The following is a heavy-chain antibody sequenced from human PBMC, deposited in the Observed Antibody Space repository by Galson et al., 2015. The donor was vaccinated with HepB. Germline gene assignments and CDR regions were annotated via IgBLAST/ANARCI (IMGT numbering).Heavy chain of an antibody. D-gene: IGHD6-19*01. Sequence: PALVKPTQTLTLPCTVSGFSLSNARMGVSWIRQPPGKALEWLAHIFSNDEKSYSTSLQSRLTISKDTSKSQVVLTMTNMDPVDTATYYCARTLSGWSLYYAMDVWGPGTTVTVSS. CDR1: GFSLSNARMG. J-gene: IGHJ6*02. CDR3: ARTLSGWSLYYAMDV. CDR2: IFSNDEK. V-gene: IGHV2-26*01.